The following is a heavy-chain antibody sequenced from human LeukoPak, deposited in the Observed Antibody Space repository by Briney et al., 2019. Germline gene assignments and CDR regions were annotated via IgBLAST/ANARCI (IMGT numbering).Heavy chain of an antibody. Sequence: GGSLRLSCAASGFTFSGFAMSWVRRTPGKGLAWVSGISGSGDNTLYADSVKGRFTISRDNYKNTLYLEMNSLRAEDTAIYYCAKMKGHPLPKYYMDVWGQGTTVTVSS. CDR3: AKMKGHPLPKYYMDV. V-gene: IGHV3-23*01. CDR1: GFTFSGFA. D-gene: IGHD1-26*01. CDR2: ISGSGDNT. J-gene: IGHJ6*01.